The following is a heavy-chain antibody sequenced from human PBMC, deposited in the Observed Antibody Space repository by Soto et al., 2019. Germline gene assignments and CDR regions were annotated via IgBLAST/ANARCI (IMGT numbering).Heavy chain of an antibody. D-gene: IGHD3-22*01. J-gene: IGHJ6*02. CDR2: ISAYNGNT. CDR3: AREFYYYDSSGYKYYYYYGMDV. CDR1: GYTFTSYG. V-gene: IGHV1-18*01. Sequence: ASVKVSCKASGYTFTSYGISWVRQAPGQGLEWMGWISAYNGNTNYAQKLQGRVTMTTDTSTSTAYMELRSLRSDDTAVYYCAREFYYYDSSGYKYYYYYGMDVWGQGTTVTVSS.